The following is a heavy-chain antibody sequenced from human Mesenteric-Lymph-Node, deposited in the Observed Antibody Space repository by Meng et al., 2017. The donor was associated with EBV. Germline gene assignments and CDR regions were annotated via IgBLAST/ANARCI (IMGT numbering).Heavy chain of an antibody. Sequence: QAQLVQSGAEGKKPGXSVSVSCRASGYTFSHYGISWVRQAPGQGLEWVAWISGYNGDTKYAQKFQGRVTMTTDTSTSTVHMDLRSLRSDDTAVYYCARGVDTAMVKMNYWGQGTLVTVSS. V-gene: IGHV1-18*01. CDR3: ARGVDTAMVKMNY. J-gene: IGHJ4*02. D-gene: IGHD5-18*01. CDR1: GYTFSHYG. CDR2: ISGYNGDT.